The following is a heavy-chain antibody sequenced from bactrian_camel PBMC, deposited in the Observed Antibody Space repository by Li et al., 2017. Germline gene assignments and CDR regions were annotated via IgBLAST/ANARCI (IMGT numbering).Heavy chain of an antibody. V-gene: IGHV3S1*01. CDR2: VASNGGST. CDR3: AEARYSDYIRDINY. CDR1: GFTFSGYW. Sequence: VQLVESGGDLVQPGGSLTLSCTASGFTFSGYWMYWVRQTPAKGLEWVSGVASNGGSTEYADSIVGRFTISRDNAKNTLYLQLNSLKTEDTAIYYCAEARYSDYIRDINYRGQGTQVTVS. J-gene: IGHJ4*01. D-gene: IGHD2*01.